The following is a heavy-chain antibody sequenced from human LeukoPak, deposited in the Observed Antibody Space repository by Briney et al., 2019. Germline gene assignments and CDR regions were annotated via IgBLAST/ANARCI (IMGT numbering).Heavy chain of an antibody. CDR1: GFTFSNAW. Sequence: GGSLRLSCAASGFTFSNAWMSWVRQAPGKGLQRVGRIKSTTDGGTTDYAAPVKGRFTVSRDDSKNTLYLQMNSLKTEDTAVYYCNTDYGSGSYHYFNYWGQGTLVTVSS. V-gene: IGHV3-15*01. CDR3: NTDYGSGSYHYFNY. D-gene: IGHD3-10*01. J-gene: IGHJ4*02. CDR2: IKSTTDGGTT.